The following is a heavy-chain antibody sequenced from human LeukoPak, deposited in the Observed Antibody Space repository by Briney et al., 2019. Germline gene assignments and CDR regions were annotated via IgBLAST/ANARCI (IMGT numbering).Heavy chain of an antibody. CDR1: GGSISSGDYY. D-gene: IGHD4-23*01. J-gene: IGHJ5*02. CDR2: IYYSGST. V-gene: IGHV4-30-4*01. CDR3: ATYGGNSGDWFDP. Sequence: SQTLSLTCTVSGGSISSGDYYWSWIRQPPGKGLEWIGYIYYSGSTYYNPSLKSRVTISVDTSKNQFSLKLSSVTAADTAVYYCATYGGNSGDWFDPWGQGTLVTVSS.